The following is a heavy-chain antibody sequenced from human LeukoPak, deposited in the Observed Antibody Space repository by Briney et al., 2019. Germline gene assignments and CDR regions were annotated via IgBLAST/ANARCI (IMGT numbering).Heavy chain of an antibody. Sequence: GGSLRLSCAASGFTFSSYAMHWIRQAPGKVLEWVSYISSSDSTIYYADSVKGRFTISRDNAKNSLYLQMNSLRAEDTAVYYCAKDRDSNWYPYFEYWGQGTLITVSS. CDR2: ISSSDSTI. CDR3: AKDRDSNWYPYFEY. J-gene: IGHJ4*02. V-gene: IGHV3-48*04. CDR1: GFTFSSYA. D-gene: IGHD4-11*01.